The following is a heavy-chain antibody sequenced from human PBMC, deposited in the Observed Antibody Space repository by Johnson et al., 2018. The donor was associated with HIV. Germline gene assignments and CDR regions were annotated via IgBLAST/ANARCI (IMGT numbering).Heavy chain of an antibody. Sequence: VQLVESVGGLVQPGGSLRLSCAASGFTFSSYGMHWVRQAPGKGLEWVAVISYDGRNKYYADSVKGCFTISRDNAKNSLYLQMNSLRAEDTAVYYCARARVVGARSSAFDIWGQGTMVTVSS. D-gene: IGHD1-26*01. CDR1: GFTFSSYG. CDR2: ISYDGRNK. CDR3: ARARVVGARSSAFDI. V-gene: IGHV3-30*03. J-gene: IGHJ3*02.